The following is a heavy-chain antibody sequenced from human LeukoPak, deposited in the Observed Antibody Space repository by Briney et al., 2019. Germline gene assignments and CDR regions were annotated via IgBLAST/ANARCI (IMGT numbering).Heavy chain of an antibody. V-gene: IGHV4-39*07. CDR3: ARGELELAFDY. J-gene: IGHJ4*02. CDR2: IYYSGST. Sequence: SKTLSLTCTVSDGSISSSSYYWGWIRQPPGKGLEWIGSIYYSGSTYYNPSLKSRVTISVDTSKNQFSLKLSSVTAADTAVYYCARGELELAFDYWGQGTLVTVSS. D-gene: IGHD1-7*01. CDR1: DGSISSSSYY.